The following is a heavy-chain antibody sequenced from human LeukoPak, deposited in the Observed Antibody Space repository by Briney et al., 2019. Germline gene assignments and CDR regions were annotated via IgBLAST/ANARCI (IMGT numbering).Heavy chain of an antibody. Sequence: GGSLRLSCAASGFTFSSYAMSWVRQAPGKGLEWVSTISGSGGNTYYADSVKGRFTISRDNSKNTLYLQMNSLRAEDTAVCYCAKAGGSGWYEGYYFDYWGQGTLVTVSS. D-gene: IGHD6-19*01. J-gene: IGHJ4*02. CDR3: AKAGGSGWYEGYYFDY. V-gene: IGHV3-23*01. CDR2: ISGSGGNT. CDR1: GFTFSSYA.